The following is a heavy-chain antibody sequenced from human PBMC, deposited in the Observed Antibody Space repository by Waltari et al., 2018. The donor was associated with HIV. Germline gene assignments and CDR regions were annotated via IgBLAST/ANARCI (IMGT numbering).Heavy chain of an antibody. J-gene: IGHJ6*02. CDR1: GFSFSSYG. D-gene: IGHD3-10*01. CDR3: AKDVRYGESIRYTSYGMDV. CDR2: IRYGGSHK. V-gene: IGHV3-30*02. Sequence: QVQLVESGGGVVQPGGSLRLSCSTSGFSFSSYGMHWVRQAPGKGLEWGAFIRYGGSHKYHSDAVKGRFTISRDNSRNTLFLQMNSLTSDDTGLDYCAKDVRYGESIRYTSYGMDVWGQGTTVTVSS.